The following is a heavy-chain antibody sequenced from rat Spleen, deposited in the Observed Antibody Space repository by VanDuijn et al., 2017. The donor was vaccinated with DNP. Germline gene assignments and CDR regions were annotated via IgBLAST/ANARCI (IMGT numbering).Heavy chain of an antibody. J-gene: IGHJ2*01. Sequence: EVQLQESGPGLVKPSQSLSLTCSVTGYSITGNYWGWIRQFPGNKMEWIGHISYSGGTTYNPSLTSRISIARDTSKNHFFLQLNSVTTEDTATYYCARWTYYFDHWGQGVMVTVSS. CDR1: GYSITGNY. CDR2: ISYSGGT. CDR3: ARWTYYFDH. V-gene: IGHV3-1*01.